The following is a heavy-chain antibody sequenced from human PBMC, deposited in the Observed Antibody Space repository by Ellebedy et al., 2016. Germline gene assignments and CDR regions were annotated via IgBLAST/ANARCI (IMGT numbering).Heavy chain of an antibody. CDR2: FDPEDGET. V-gene: IGHV1-24*01. D-gene: IGHD2-21*02. J-gene: IGHJ6*02. CDR1: GYTFTSYY. Sequence: ASVKVSCXASGYTFTSYYMHWVRQAPGKGLEWMGGFDPEDGETIYAQKFQGRVTMTEDTSTDTAYMELSSLRSEDTAVYYCARACGGDCYSHPSYYYYGMDVWGQGTTVTVSS. CDR3: ARACGGDCYSHPSYYYYGMDV.